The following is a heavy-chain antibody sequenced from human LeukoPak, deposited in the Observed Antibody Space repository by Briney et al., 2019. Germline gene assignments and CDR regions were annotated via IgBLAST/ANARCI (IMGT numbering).Heavy chain of an antibody. CDR1: GFLFRNFG. CDR2: IRCDERVK. CDR3: AKDVRSYVDCGDFSYPQPAEYYFYYYMDV. D-gene: IGHD2-21*02. V-gene: IGHV3-30*02. Sequence: GGSLRLSCEASGFLFRNFGMHWVRQAPGKGLEWVTFIRCDERVKYYADSVKGRFTISRDNSKNTLYLHLSSLRPEDTAVYYCAKDVRSYVDCGDFSYPQPAEYYFYYYMDVWGKGTTVTISS. J-gene: IGHJ6*03.